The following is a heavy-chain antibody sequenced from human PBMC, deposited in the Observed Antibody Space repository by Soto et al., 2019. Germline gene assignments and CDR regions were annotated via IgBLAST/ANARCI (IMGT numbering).Heavy chain of an antibody. CDR3: ARRRSGWTENFDY. Sequence: SETLSLTCAVSSGSISSSNWWSWVRQPPGKGLEWIGEIYHSGSTNYNPSLKSRVTISVDKSKNQFSLKLSSVTAADTAVYYCARRRSGWTENFDYWGQGTLVTVSS. CDR1: SGSISSSNW. J-gene: IGHJ4*02. V-gene: IGHV4-4*02. D-gene: IGHD6-19*01. CDR2: IYHSGST.